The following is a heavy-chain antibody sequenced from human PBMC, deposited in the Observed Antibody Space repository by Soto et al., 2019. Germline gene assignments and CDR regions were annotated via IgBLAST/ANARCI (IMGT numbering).Heavy chain of an antibody. CDR1: GFTFSTYS. CDR2: ISSDSSAI. V-gene: IGHV3-48*02. D-gene: IGHD2-2*02. Sequence: EVQLVESGGGLVQPGGSLRLSCAASGFTFSTYSMNWVRQAPGKGLEWVSYISSDSSAIHYADSVKGRFTMSRDNAKDSLYLQMNSLRDEDTAVYFWARDKADRYCVSGSCYSPLDHWGQGTLVSVSS. CDR3: ARDKADRYCVSGSCYSPLDH. J-gene: IGHJ4*02.